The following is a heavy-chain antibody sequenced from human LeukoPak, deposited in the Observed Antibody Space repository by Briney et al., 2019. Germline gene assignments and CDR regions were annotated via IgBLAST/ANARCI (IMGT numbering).Heavy chain of an antibody. J-gene: IGHJ4*02. D-gene: IGHD1-1*01. Sequence: ASVKVSCKASGYTFTGYYMHWVRQAPGQGLEWMGRINPNSGGTNYAQKFQGRVTLTRDTSISTAYMDLTRLRSDDTAVYYCARGTEYYFDYWGQGTLVTVSS. CDR3: ARGTEYYFDY. CDR2: INPNSGGT. V-gene: IGHV1-2*06. CDR1: GYTFTGYY.